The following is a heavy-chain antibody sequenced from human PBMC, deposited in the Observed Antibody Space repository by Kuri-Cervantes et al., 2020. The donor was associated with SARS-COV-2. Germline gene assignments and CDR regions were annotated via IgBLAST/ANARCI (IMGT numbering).Heavy chain of an antibody. CDR3: ARNHSMDV. Sequence: SLKISCASSGFTFSDYDMHWVRQAPGKGLEWVAVIWYDGRNTYYTGSVKGRFTISRDNSKNMLYLEVNSLRAEDTAVYYCARNHSMDVWGTGTAVTVSS. CDR1: GFTFSDYD. J-gene: IGHJ6*03. CDR2: IWYDGRNT. V-gene: IGHV3-33*08.